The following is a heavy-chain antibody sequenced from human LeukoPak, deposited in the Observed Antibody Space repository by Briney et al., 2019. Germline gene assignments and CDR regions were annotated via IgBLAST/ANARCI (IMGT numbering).Heavy chain of an antibody. CDR2: ISYDGSNK. CDR3: ARDPHYGGYDY. Sequence: GSLRPSCAASGFTFSSYAMHWVRQAPGKGLEWVAVISYDGSNKYYADSVKGRFTISRDNSKNTLYLQMNSLRAEDTAVYYCARDPHYGGYDYWGQGTLVTVSS. V-gene: IGHV3-30-3*01. J-gene: IGHJ4*02. D-gene: IGHD4-23*01. CDR1: GFTFSSYA.